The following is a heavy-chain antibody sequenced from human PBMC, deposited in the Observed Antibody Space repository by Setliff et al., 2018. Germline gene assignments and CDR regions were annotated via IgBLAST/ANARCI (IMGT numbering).Heavy chain of an antibody. Sequence: KPSETLSLTCTVSGGSISSYYWSWIRQPAGKGLEWIGRIYTSGSTNYNPSLKSRVTMSVDTSKNQFSLKLSSVTAADTAVYYCARVSTVTTWPYYYYMDVWGQGTMVTVSS. V-gene: IGHV4-4*07. D-gene: IGHD4-4*01. CDR3: ARVSTVTTWPYYYYMDV. CDR1: GGSISSYY. CDR2: IYTSGST. J-gene: IGHJ6*03.